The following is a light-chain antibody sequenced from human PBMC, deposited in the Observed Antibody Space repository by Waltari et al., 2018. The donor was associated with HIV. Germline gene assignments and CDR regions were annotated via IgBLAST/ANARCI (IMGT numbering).Light chain of an antibody. CDR2: EVS. CDR3: CSYAGSSTHV. Sequence: SALTQPASVSESHGQSITTSCTGTSSYVGNYKGVSSYQQHPGKAPKLMIYEVSKRPSGVSNRFSGSKSGNTASLTISGLQAEDEADYYCCSYAGSSTHVFGTGTKVTVL. J-gene: IGLJ1*01. CDR1: SSYVGNYKG. V-gene: IGLV2-23*02.